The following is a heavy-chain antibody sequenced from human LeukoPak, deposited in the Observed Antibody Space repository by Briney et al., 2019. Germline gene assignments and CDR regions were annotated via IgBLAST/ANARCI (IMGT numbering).Heavy chain of an antibody. CDR2: INPSGGST. CDR3: ARGTVVPAAVYYMDV. D-gene: IGHD2-2*01. CDR1: GYTFTSYY. V-gene: IGHV1-46*01. Sequence: ASVKVSCKASGYTFTSYYMHWVRQAPGQGLEWMGIINPSGGSTSYAQKFQGRVTMTRDMSTSTVYMELSSLRSEDTAVYYCARGTVVPAAVYYMDVWGKGTTVTISS. J-gene: IGHJ6*03.